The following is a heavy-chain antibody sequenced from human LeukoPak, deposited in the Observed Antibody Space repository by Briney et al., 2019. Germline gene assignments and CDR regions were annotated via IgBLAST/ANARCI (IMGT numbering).Heavy chain of an antibody. D-gene: IGHD3-3*01. CDR1: GFTFSAYA. Sequence: GGSPRLSCVASGFTFSAYAMAWVRQAPGKGLECVSHITTGGSSTFHADSVKGRFTISRDNAKNSLYLQMNSLRGEDAAVYYCARDSTIFGVVIIPFDYWGQGTLVTVSS. J-gene: IGHJ4*02. V-gene: IGHV3-48*04. CDR3: ARDSTIFGVVIIPFDY. CDR2: ITTGGSST.